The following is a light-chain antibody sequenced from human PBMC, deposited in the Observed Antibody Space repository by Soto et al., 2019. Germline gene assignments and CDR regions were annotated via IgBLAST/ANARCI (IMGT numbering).Light chain of an antibody. V-gene: IGLV2-14*01. CDR1: SSDVGGYNY. J-gene: IGLJ2*01. CDR2: DVS. CDR3: SSYRSGYTRV. Sequence: QSALTQPASVSGSPGQSITISCTGTSSDVGGYNYVSWYQQHPGKAPKLMIYDVSNRPSGVSNRFSGSKSSNTASLTISGLQAEDEAEYYCSSYRSGYTRVFGGGTKLTVL.